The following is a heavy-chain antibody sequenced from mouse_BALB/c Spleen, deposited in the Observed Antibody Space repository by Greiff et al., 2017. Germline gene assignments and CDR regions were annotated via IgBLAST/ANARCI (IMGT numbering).Heavy chain of an antibody. V-gene: IGHV1-69*01. J-gene: IGHJ4*01. CDR1: GYTFTDYW. CDR3: AREYRYYAMDY. Sequence: QVQLKQPGAELVMPGASVKMSCKASGYTFTDYWMHWVKQRPGQGLEWIGAIDTSDSYTSYNQKFKGKATLTVDESSSTAYMQLSSLTSEDSAVYYCAREYRYYAMDYWGQGTSVTVSS. D-gene: IGHD2-14*01. CDR2: IDTSDSYT.